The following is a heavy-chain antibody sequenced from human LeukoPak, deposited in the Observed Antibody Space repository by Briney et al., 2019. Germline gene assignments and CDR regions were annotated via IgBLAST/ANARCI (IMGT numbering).Heavy chain of an antibody. J-gene: IGHJ4*02. CDR2: IYTSGST. V-gene: IGHV4-4*07. CDR3: AREHYDFWSGYLFHFDY. Sequence: SETLSLTCTVSGGSISSYYWSWIRQPAGKGLEWIGRIYTSGSTNYNPSLKSRVTMSVDTSKNQFSLKLSSVTAADTAVYYCAREHYDFWSGYLFHFDYWGQGTLVTVSS. CDR1: GGSISSYY. D-gene: IGHD3-3*01.